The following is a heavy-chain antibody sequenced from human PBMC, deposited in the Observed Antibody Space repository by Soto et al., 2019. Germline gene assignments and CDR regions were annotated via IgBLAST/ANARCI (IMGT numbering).Heavy chain of an antibody. CDR3: ARDFENADYRSGRRYFDY. Sequence: GGSLRLSCAASGFTFSSDWMHWVRQAPGKGLVWVSRINTDGSGTTYADSVKGRFTISRDNAKNTVYLQMNSLRAEDTAVYYCARDFENADYRSGRRYFDYWGQGALVTVSS. CDR2: INTDGSGT. V-gene: IGHV3-74*01. J-gene: IGHJ4*02. D-gene: IGHD6-19*01. CDR1: GFTFSSDW.